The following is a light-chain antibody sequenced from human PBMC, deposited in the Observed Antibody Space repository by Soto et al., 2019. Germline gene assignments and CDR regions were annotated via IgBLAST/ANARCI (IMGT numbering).Light chain of an antibody. Sequence: DIQMTQSPSSLSASVGDRVTITCRASQDIRNDLGWYQQKAGKVPERLIFAASSLQRGVPSRFSGSGSGTEFTLTISSLQPEDFATYYCLQHNSYSLTFGGGTKVDIK. CDR1: QDIRND. CDR3: LQHNSYSLT. CDR2: AAS. J-gene: IGKJ4*01. V-gene: IGKV1-17*01.